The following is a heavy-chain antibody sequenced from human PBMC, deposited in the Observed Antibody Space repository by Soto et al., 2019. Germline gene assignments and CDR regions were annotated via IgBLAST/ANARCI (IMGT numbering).Heavy chain of an antibody. V-gene: IGHV1-18*04. CDR3: ARLGRYYYDSSGDDYYYGMDV. D-gene: IGHD3-22*01. CDR2: ISAYNGNT. CDR1: GYTFTSYG. J-gene: IGHJ6*02. Sequence: ASVKVSCKASGYTFTSYGISWVRQAPGQGLEWMGWISAYNGNTNYAQKLQGRVTMTTDTSTSTAYMELRSLRSDDTAVYYCARLGRYYYDSSGDDYYYGMDVWGQGTTVTVSS.